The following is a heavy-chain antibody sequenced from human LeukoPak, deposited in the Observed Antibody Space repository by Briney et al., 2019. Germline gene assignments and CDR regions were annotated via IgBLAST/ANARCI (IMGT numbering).Heavy chain of an antibody. CDR1: IFSFNLYG. V-gene: IGHV3-23*01. Sequence: GGSLRLSCAASIFSFNLYGISWVRQAPGKGLEWIATISGSGTNTHYADSVKGRFTISRDNSKNTLYLQMNSLRAEDTAVYYCAKDFHSGTRSAFDIWGQGTMVTVSS. CDR2: ISGSGTNT. CDR3: AKDFHSGTRSAFDI. J-gene: IGHJ3*02. D-gene: IGHD3-10*01.